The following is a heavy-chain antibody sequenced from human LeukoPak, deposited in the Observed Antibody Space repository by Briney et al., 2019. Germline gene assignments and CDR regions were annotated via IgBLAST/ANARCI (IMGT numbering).Heavy chain of an antibody. CDR2: IYYSGST. CDR1: GGSISSHY. V-gene: IGHV4-59*11. D-gene: IGHD2/OR15-2a*01. J-gene: IGHJ4*02. CDR3: ARGETVLLYFDY. Sequence: SETLSLTCTVSGGSISSHYWSWIRQPPGKGLEWIGYIYYSGSTNYNPSLKSRVTISVDTSKNQFSLKLSSVTAADTAVYYCARGETVLLYFDYWGQGTLVTVSS.